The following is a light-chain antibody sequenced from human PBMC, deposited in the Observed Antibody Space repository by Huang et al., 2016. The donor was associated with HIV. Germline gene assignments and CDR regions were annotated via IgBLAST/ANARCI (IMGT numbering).Light chain of an antibody. CDR3: MQDLQTPYT. CDR1: QSLLHNTRYNY. V-gene: IGKV2-28*01. J-gene: IGKJ2*01. Sequence: DIVMTQSPLSLPVPPGEPASISCMSSQSLLHNTRYNYLSWYLQKPGQSPQLRISLASRRAPGVSDRFSGSGSGTDFTLKSSRVEAEDAGVYYCMQDLQTPYTFGQGTKLEIK. CDR2: LAS.